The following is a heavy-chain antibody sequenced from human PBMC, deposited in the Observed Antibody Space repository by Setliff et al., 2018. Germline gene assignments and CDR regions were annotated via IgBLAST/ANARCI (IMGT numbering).Heavy chain of an antibody. CDR1: GYSFTGYY. D-gene: IGHD6-13*01. Sequence: ASVKVSCKASGYSFTGYYMHWVRQAPGQGLDWMGIVHTGGGSASYAQKFQGRVTMTSDTSTSTVYMEVNSVRSDDTAIYYCARGGMAAAGRKGVFEYWGHGSQVTVSS. V-gene: IGHV1-46*01. CDR2: VHTGGGSA. CDR3: ARGGMAAAGRKGVFEY. J-gene: IGHJ4*01.